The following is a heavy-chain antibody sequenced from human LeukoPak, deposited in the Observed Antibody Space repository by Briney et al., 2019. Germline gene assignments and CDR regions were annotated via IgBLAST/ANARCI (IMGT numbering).Heavy chain of an antibody. CDR1: GFTFSSYA. CDR2: ISSSSTI. CDR3: ARDWYSSGYVDY. J-gene: IGHJ4*02. V-gene: IGHV3-48*01. D-gene: IGHD6-19*01. Sequence: QTGGSLRLSCAASGFTFSSYAMTWVRQAPGKGLEWVSYISSSSTIYYADSVKGRFTISRDNAKNSLYLQMSSLRAEDTAVYYCARDWYSSGYVDYWGQGTLVTVSS.